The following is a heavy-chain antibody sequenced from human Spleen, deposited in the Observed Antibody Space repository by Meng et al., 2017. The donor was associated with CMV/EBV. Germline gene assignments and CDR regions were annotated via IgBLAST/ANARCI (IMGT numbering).Heavy chain of an antibody. CDR2: IKEDGSES. CDR1: QFSFSKFW. D-gene: IGHD3-16*01. CDR3: FRGHYDRA. V-gene: IGHV3-7*01. Sequence: GESLKISCGSSQFSFSKFWMNWVRQPPGKGLEWVANIKEDGSESFYVDSVKGRFTVSRDNAKNLVFLQMTRLRVKDTAVYYCFRGHYDRAWGHGTLVTVSS. J-gene: IGHJ5*01.